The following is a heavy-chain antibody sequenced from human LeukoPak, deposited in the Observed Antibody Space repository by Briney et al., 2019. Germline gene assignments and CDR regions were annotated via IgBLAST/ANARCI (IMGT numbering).Heavy chain of an antibody. J-gene: IGHJ4*02. CDR2: INHSGST. V-gene: IGHV4-34*01. CDR1: GGSFSGYY. D-gene: IGHD2-15*01. CDR3: ARGWWVVATHTRFDY. Sequence: PSETLSLTCAVYGGSFSGYYWSWIRQPPGKGLEWIGEINHSGSTNYNPSLKSRVTISVDTSKNQFSLKLSSVTAADTAVYYCARGWWVVATHTRFDYWGQGTLVTVSS.